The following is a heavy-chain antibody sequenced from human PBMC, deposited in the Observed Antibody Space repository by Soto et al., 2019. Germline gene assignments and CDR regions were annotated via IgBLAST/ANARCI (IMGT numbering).Heavy chain of an antibody. D-gene: IGHD3-16*01. V-gene: IGHV4-4*07. CDR2: IYATGTT. J-gene: IGHJ5*02. CDR1: GASISGYY. CDR3: VRDGTKTLRDWFDP. Sequence: SETLSLTCTVCGASISGYYRSWIRKSAGKGLEWVGRIYATGTTDYNPSLKSRVMMSVDTSKKQFSLKLRSVTAAETAVYYCVRDGTKTLRDWFDPWGQGISVTVS.